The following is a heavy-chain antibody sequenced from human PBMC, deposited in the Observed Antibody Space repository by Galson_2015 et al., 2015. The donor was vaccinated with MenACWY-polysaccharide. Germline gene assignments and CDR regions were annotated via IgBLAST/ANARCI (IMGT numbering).Heavy chain of an antibody. V-gene: IGHV3-66*01. CDR3: ARDSGREWLTSFDY. J-gene: IGHJ4*02. CDR2: IYSGGST. Sequence: SLRLSCAASGFTVSSNYMSWVRQAPGKGLEWVSVIYSGGSTYYADSVKGRFTISRDNSKNTLYLQMNSLRAEDTAVYYCARDSGREWLTSFDYWGQGTLVTVSS. CDR1: GFTVSSNY. D-gene: IGHD3-3*01.